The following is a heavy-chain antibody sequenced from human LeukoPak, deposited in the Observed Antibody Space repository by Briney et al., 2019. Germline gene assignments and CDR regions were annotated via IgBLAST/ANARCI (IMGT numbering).Heavy chain of an antibody. J-gene: IGHJ2*01. CDR1: GYTFTSYY. CDR2: LNPNSRAT. V-gene: IGHV1-2*02. CDR3: ARDAGAVAGNPDWYFDL. Sequence: ASVKVSCNASGYTFTSYYMHWVRQSPGQGLEWMGWLNPNSRATNYAQKFQGRVTITRDTSTSTAYMELSRLRSDETAVYYCARDAGAVAGNPDWYFDLWGRGTLVTVSS. D-gene: IGHD6-19*01.